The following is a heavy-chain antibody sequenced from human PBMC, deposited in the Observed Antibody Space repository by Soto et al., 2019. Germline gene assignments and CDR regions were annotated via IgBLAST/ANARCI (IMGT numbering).Heavy chain of an antibody. Sequence: ASVKVSCKASGYTFTSYGISWVRQAPRQGLEWMGWISAYNGNTNYAQKLQGRVTMTTDTSTSTAYMELRSLRSDDTAVYYCAHHNYYDSSGYLRSDAFDIWGQGTMVTVSS. CDR2: ISAYNGNT. CDR3: AHHNYYDSSGYLRSDAFDI. CDR1: GYTFTSYG. J-gene: IGHJ3*02. V-gene: IGHV1-18*04. D-gene: IGHD3-22*01.